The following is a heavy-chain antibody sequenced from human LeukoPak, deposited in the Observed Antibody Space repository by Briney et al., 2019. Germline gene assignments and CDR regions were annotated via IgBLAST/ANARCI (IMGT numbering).Heavy chain of an antibody. D-gene: IGHD1-1*01. CDR3: ARGEATGTTVYYYYMDV. CDR1: GGSFSGYY. V-gene: IGHV4-34*01. CDR2: INHSGST. J-gene: IGHJ6*03. Sequence: PSETLSLTCAVYGGSFSGYYWSWIRQPPGKGLEWIGEINHSGSTNYNPSLKSRVTISVDTSKNQFSLKLSSVTAADTAVYYCARGEATGTTVYYYYMDVWGKGTTVTVSS.